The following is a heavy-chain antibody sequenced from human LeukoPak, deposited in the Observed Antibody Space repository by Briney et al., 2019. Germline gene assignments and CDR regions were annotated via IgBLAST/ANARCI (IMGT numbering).Heavy chain of an antibody. Sequence: GESLKISCKGSGYSFTSYWIAWVRQMPGKGLEWMGSIYPGDSNTRYSPSFQGQVTISADKSISTAYLQWSSLKASDTAMYYCARWAALWFGESPSDYWGQGTLVTVSS. CDR3: ARWAALWFGESPSDY. J-gene: IGHJ4*02. CDR1: GYSFTSYW. D-gene: IGHD3-10*01. V-gene: IGHV5-51*01. CDR2: IYPGDSNT.